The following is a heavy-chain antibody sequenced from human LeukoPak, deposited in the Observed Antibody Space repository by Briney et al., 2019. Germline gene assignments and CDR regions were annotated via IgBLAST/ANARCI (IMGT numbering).Heavy chain of an antibody. Sequence: SETLSLTCSVSGGSISSYYWSWIRQPPGKGLEWIGYIYHSGSTNYNPSLKSRVTISVDTSKNQFSLKLSSVTAADTAVYYCARRGLYDFWSGGLDYWGQGTLVTVSS. CDR1: GGSISSYY. D-gene: IGHD3-3*01. J-gene: IGHJ4*02. V-gene: IGHV4-59*12. CDR2: IYHSGST. CDR3: ARRGLYDFWSGGLDY.